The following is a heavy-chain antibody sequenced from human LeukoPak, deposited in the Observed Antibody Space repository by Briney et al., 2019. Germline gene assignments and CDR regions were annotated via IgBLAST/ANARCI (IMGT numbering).Heavy chain of an antibody. J-gene: IGHJ4*02. CDR1: GFTFSGSA. Sequence: GGSLKLSCAASGFTFSGSAMHWVRQASGKGLEWVGRIRSKANSYATAYAASVKGRFTISRDDSMNTAYLQLNSLKTEDTAVYYCTRFGSDDGEYAYWGQGTLVTVSS. V-gene: IGHV3-73*01. CDR2: IRSKANSYAT. CDR3: TRFGSDDGEYAY. D-gene: IGHD1-1*01.